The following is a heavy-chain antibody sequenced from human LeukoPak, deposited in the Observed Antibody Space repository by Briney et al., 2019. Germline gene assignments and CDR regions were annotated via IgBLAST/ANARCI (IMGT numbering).Heavy chain of an antibody. Sequence: GRSLRLSCAASGFTFSSYGMHWVRQAPGKGLDWVAVISYDGSNKYYADSVKGRFTISRDNSKNTLYLQMNSLRAEDTAVYYCAKVGQQLVLDYWGQGTLVTVSS. D-gene: IGHD6-13*01. CDR2: ISYDGSNK. V-gene: IGHV3-30*18. J-gene: IGHJ4*02. CDR3: AKVGQQLVLDY. CDR1: GFTFSSYG.